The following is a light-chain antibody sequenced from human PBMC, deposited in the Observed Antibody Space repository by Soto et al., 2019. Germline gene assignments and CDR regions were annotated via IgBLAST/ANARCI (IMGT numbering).Light chain of an antibody. CDR1: SSDVGGYNY. CDR2: EVS. Sequence: QSALTQPPSASGSPGQSVTISCTGTSSDVGGYNYVSWYQQHPGKAPKLMISEVSKRHSGVPDRFSGSKSGNTASLTVSGLQAEDEADYYCSSFAGNTNLVVGGGTKLTVL. V-gene: IGLV2-8*01. J-gene: IGLJ2*01. CDR3: SSFAGNTNLV.